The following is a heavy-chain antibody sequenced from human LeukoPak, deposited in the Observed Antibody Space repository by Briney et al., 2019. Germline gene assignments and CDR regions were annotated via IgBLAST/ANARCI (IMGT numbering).Heavy chain of an antibody. D-gene: IGHD3-10*01. CDR3: ASRTGEDYYGSGGSRPLYYYYYMDV. J-gene: IGHJ6*03. CDR1: GGTFSSYA. Sequence: SVKVSCKASGGTFSSYAISWVRQAPGQGLEWMGGIIPIFGTANYAQKFQGRVTITADKSTSTAYMELSSLRSEGTAVYYCASRTGEDYYGSGGSRPLYYYYYMDVWGKGTTVTVSS. CDR2: IIPIFGTA. V-gene: IGHV1-69*06.